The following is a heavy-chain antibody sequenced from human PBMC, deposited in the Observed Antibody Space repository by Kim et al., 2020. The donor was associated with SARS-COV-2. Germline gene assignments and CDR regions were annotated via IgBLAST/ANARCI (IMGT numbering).Heavy chain of an antibody. D-gene: IGHD3-22*01. CDR3: ARVSITMMAAED. V-gene: IGHV4-34*01. Sequence: SETLSLTCAVYGGSFSGYYWSWIRQPPGKGLEWIGEINHSGSTNYNPSLKSRVIISVDTSKNQFSLKLSSVTAADTAVYYCARVSITMMAAEDWGQGTLVTVSS. CDR1: GGSFSGYY. J-gene: IGHJ4*02. CDR2: INHSGST.